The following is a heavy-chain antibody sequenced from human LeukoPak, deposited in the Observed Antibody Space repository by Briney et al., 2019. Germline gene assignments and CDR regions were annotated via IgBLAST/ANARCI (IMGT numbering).Heavy chain of an antibody. D-gene: IGHD1-14*01. CDR2: IYTSGST. J-gene: IGHJ2*01. CDR1: GGSISSGSYY. Sequence: PSETLSLTCTVSGGSISSGSYYWRWIRQPAGTGLEWIGRIYTSGSTNYNPSLKSRVTISVDTSKNQFSLKLSSVTAADTAVYYCARDSGQYWYFDLWGRGTLVTVSS. CDR3: ARDSGQYWYFDL. V-gene: IGHV4-61*02.